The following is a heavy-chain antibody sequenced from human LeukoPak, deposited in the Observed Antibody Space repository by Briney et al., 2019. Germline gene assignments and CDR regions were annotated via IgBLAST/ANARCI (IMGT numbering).Heavy chain of an antibody. D-gene: IGHD1-14*01. Sequence: GGSLRLSCAASGFTFSSYAMSWVRQAPGKGLEWVSGIRGSGGRTYYADSVKGRFTISRDNSKNTLYLQMNSLRADDTAVYYCAKDLFSDNGSNRYYFDYWGQGSLVTVSS. J-gene: IGHJ4*02. V-gene: IGHV3-23*01. CDR2: IRGSGGRT. CDR3: AKDLFSDNGSNRYYFDY. CDR1: GFTFSSYA.